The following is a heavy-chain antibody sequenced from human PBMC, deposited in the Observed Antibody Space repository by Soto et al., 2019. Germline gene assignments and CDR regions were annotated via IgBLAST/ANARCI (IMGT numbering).Heavy chain of an antibody. D-gene: IGHD3-10*01. CDR2: ISYDGSDQ. Sequence: QVQLVESGGGVVQPGRSLRLSCAASGFTFSSYGMYWVRQAPGKGLEWVARISYDGSDQFYGDSVKGRFTISRDNSKNTLDLQMNSLRSEDTAVDYCAKDTGADYWGQGTVVTVSA. CDR1: GFTFSSYG. J-gene: IGHJ4*02. V-gene: IGHV3-30*18. CDR3: AKDTGADY.